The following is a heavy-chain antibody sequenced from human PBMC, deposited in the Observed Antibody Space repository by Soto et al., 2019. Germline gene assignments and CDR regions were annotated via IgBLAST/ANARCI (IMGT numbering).Heavy chain of an antibody. J-gene: IGHJ4*02. Sequence: SETLSLTCTVSGGSISSGGYYWSWIRQHPGKGLEWIGYIYYSGSTYYNPSLKSRVTISVDTSKNQFSLKLSSVTAADTAVYYCARVIRYNWNLESPPGSFFDYWGQGTLVTVPQ. D-gene: IGHD1-20*01. CDR1: GGSISSGGYY. CDR2: IYYSGST. V-gene: IGHV4-31*03. CDR3: ARVIRYNWNLESPPGSFFDY.